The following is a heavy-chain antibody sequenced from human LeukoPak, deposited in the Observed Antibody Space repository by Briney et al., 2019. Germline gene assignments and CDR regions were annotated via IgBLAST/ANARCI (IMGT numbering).Heavy chain of an antibody. CDR2: IWYDGSNK. Sequence: GGSLRLSCAASGFTFSSYGMHWVRQAPGKGLEWVAVIWYDGSNKYYADSVKGRFTISRDDSKNTLYLQMNSLRAEDTAVYYCARDYYDSSGYSFQHWGQGTLVTVSS. CDR3: ARDYYDSSGYSFQH. CDR1: GFTFSSYG. D-gene: IGHD3-22*01. J-gene: IGHJ1*01. V-gene: IGHV3-33*01.